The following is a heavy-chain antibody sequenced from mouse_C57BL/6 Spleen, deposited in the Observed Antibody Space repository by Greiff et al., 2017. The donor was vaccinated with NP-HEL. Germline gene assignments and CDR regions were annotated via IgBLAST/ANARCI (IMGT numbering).Heavy chain of an antibody. CDR3: ARQLRSSYGMDY. CDR2: INPSNGGT. Sequence: QVQLQQPGTELVKPGASVKLSCKASGYTFTSYWMHWVKQRPGQGLEWIGNINPSNGGTNYNEKFKSKATLTVDKSSSTAYMQLSSLTSEDSAVYNCARQLRSSYGMDYWGQGTSVTVSS. V-gene: IGHV1-53*01. D-gene: IGHD3-2*02. J-gene: IGHJ4*01. CDR1: GYTFTSYW.